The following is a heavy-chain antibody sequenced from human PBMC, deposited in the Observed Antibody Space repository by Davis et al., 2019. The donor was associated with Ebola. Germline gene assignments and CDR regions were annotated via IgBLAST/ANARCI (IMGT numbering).Heavy chain of an antibody. Sequence: GESLKISCAASGFTFSSYWMHWVRQAPGKGLVWVSRINSDGSSTSYADSVKGRFTISRDNAKNTLYLQMNSLRAEDTAVYYCARDEESSSLWYYYGMDVWGQGTTVTVSS. D-gene: IGHD6-6*01. V-gene: IGHV3-74*01. J-gene: IGHJ6*02. CDR2: INSDGSST. CDR3: ARDEESSSLWYYYGMDV. CDR1: GFTFSSYW.